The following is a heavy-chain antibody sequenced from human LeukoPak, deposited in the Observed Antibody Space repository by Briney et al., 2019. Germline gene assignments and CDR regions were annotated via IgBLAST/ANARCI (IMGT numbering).Heavy chain of an antibody. V-gene: IGHV3-30*04. Sequence: GRSLRLSCAASGFTFSSYAMHWVRQAPGKGLEWVAVISYDGSNKYYADSVKGRFTISRDNSKNTLYLQMNSLRAEDTAVYYCARAPGDYTGYWGQGTLVTVSS. CDR2: ISYDGSNK. CDR1: GFTFSSYA. J-gene: IGHJ4*02. CDR3: ARAPGDYTGY.